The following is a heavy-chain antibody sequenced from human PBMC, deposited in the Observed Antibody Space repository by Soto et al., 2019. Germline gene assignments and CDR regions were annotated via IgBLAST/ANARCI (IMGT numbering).Heavy chain of an antibody. CDR3: ARVEYSSGWYYYYGMDV. CDR1: GFTFSHYY. V-gene: IGHV3-11*01. D-gene: IGHD6-19*01. CDR2: ISSSSAMI. Sequence: GGSLRLSCAASGFTFSHYYMTWIRQAPGKGLEWVSYISSSSAMIYYADSVRGRLTISRDNAENTRYLQMNRLRAEDTAVYYCARVEYSSGWYYYYGMDVWGQGTTVTVSS. J-gene: IGHJ6*02.